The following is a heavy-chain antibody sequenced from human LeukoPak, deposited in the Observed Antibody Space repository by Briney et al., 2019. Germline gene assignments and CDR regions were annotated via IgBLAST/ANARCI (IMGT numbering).Heavy chain of an antibody. D-gene: IGHD1-14*01. CDR2: INPNSGGT. V-gene: IGHV1-2*02. CDR1: GYTFTGYY. Sequence: GASVNVSCKASGYTFTGYYMHWVRQAPGQGLEWMGWINPNSGGTNYAQKFQGRVTMTRDTSISTAYMELSRLRSDDTAVYYCARDPNRNTYYYYYMDVWGKGTTVTVSS. CDR3: ARDPNRNTYYYYYMDV. J-gene: IGHJ6*03.